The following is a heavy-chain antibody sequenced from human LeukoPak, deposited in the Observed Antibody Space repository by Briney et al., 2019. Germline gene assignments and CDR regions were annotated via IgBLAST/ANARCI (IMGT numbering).Heavy chain of an antibody. V-gene: IGHV3-30*02. Sequence: PGGSLRLSCAASGFTFSSYGMHWVRQAPGKGLEWVAFIRYDGSKKYYADSVKGRFTISRDNSKNTLYLQMNSLRAEDTAVYYCARVSSEDGMDVWGQGTTVTVSS. CDR2: IRYDGSKK. CDR1: GFTFSSYG. J-gene: IGHJ6*02. D-gene: IGHD3-10*01. CDR3: ARVSSEDGMDV.